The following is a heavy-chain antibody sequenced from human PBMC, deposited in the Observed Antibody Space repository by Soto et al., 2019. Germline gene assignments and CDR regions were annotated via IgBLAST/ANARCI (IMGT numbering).Heavy chain of an antibody. Sequence: QITLKETDPTLVKPTQTLTLTCTFSGFPLNTSGVAVAWIRQPPGRALEWLVLIYWDNDKHYSPTLKSRLTITRDTSKNQVVLMMTNMDPVDTATYYCAHKSVGFHYFDYWGQGTLVTVSP. CDR2: IYWDNDK. CDR1: GFPLNTSGVA. V-gene: IGHV2-5*02. J-gene: IGHJ4*02. CDR3: AHKSVGFHYFDY. D-gene: IGHD1-26*01.